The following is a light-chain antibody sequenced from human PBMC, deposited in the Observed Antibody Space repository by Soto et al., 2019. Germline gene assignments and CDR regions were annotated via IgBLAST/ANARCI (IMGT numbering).Light chain of an antibody. J-gene: IGKJ4*01. V-gene: IGKV3D-20*01. CDR3: HQFGASPT. CDR2: DAS. CDR1: QSLSNNF. Sequence: EIVLTQSPATLSLSPGEGVALSCGASQSLSNNFLAWYQQKPGLAPRLLIFDASTRATGIPERFSGSGSGTDFTLTISRLEPEDFAVYYCHQFGASPTFGGGTKVEFK.